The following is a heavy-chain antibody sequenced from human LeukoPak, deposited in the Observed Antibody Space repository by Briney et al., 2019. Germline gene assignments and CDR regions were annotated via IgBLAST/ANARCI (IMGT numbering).Heavy chain of an antibody. CDR3: ARNRPLGPLDY. CDR2: TRNKANSYTA. Sequence: GGSLRLSCAASGFTFSDHYMDWVRQAPGKGLEWVGRTRNKANSYTAEYAASVKGRFTISRDDSKNLLYLQMNSLKTEDTAVYYCARNRPLGPLDYWGQGTLVTVSS. V-gene: IGHV3-72*01. D-gene: IGHD1-14*01. J-gene: IGHJ4*02. CDR1: GFTFSDHY.